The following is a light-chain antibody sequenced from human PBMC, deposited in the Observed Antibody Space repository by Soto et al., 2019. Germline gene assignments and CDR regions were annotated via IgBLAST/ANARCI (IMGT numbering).Light chain of an antibody. CDR1: QSISTW. V-gene: IGKV1-5*03. CDR2: KAS. Sequence: DIQMTQSPSTLSASVGDRVTITCRASQSISTWLAWYQQKPGKAPKLLIYKASNFESGVPSRFSGSGSGTEFTLTISSLQPDDFATYYCQQYNNYYTFGQGTKLEIK. CDR3: QQYNNYYT. J-gene: IGKJ2*01.